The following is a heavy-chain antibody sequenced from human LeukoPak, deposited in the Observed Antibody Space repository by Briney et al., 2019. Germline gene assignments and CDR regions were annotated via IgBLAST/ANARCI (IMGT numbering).Heavy chain of an antibody. CDR3: ARAFRITGTTIRFPV. Sequence: PSETLSLTCTVSGGSISSSSYYWSWIRQPPGKGLEWIGEINHSGSTNYNPSLKSRVTISVDTSKNQFSLKLSSVTAADTAVYYCARAFRITGTTIRFPVWGQGTTVTVSS. D-gene: IGHD1-20*01. V-gene: IGHV4-39*07. CDR1: GGSISSSSYY. CDR2: INHSGST. J-gene: IGHJ6*02.